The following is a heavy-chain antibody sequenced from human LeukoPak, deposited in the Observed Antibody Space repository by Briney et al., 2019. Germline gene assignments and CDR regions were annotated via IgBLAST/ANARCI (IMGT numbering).Heavy chain of an antibody. V-gene: IGHV3-30-3*01. J-gene: IGHJ5*02. CDR3: ARDSNSSGRGWFDP. D-gene: IGHD6-19*01. CDR2: ISHEGSIE. Sequence: GGSLRLSCAASGFTFNSYAMHWVRQAPGKGLEWVAFISHEGSIEYSADSVKGRFTISRDNYKNTLYLRMNSLRAEDTAVYYCARDSNSSGRGWFDPWGQGALVTVSS. CDR1: GFTFNSYA.